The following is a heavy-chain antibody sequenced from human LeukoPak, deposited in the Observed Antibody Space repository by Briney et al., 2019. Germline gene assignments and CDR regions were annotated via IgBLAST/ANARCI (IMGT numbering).Heavy chain of an antibody. CDR3: EKVGGHDTSDY. Sequence: GGSLRLSCAASGFTVSSYAMSWVRQAPGKGLEWVSAISGSGRSTYYADSVKGRFTISRDNSKNTLYLQMNSLRAEDTDVYSCEKVGGHDTSDYWGQGTLVTVSS. CDR1: GFTVSSYA. V-gene: IGHV3-23*01. J-gene: IGHJ4*02. D-gene: IGHD5-12*01. CDR2: ISGSGRST.